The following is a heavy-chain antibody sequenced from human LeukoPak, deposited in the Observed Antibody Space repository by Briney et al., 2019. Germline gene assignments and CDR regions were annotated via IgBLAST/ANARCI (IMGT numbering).Heavy chain of an antibody. Sequence: GESLKISCKGSGYSFTSYWIGWVRQMPGKGLEWMGIIYPGDSDTRYSPSFQGQFTISADKSIATAYLQWSSLKASDTAMYYCARRNTVVGQLYDYWGQGTLVTVSS. CDR2: IYPGDSDT. J-gene: IGHJ4*02. V-gene: IGHV5-51*01. CDR3: ARRNTVVGQLYDY. CDR1: GYSFTSYW. D-gene: IGHD2-15*01.